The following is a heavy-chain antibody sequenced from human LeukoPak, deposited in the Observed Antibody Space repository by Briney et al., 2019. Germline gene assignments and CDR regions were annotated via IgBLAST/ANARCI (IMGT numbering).Heavy chain of an antibody. D-gene: IGHD4-11*01. J-gene: IGHJ4*02. Sequence: GGSLRLSCAASGFTFSSYAMHWVRQAPGKGLEWVAVISYDGSNKYYADSVKGRFTISRDNSKNTLFLQMSSLRADDTAVYYCVKETVSGTTVSYWGQGTLVTASS. CDR1: GFTFSSYA. CDR3: VKETVSGTTVSY. V-gene: IGHV3-30*14. CDR2: ISYDGSNK.